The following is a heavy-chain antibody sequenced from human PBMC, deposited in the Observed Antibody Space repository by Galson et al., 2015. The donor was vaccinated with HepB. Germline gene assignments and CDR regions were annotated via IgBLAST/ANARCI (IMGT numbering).Heavy chain of an antibody. J-gene: IGHJ4*02. CDR1: GFTFSSYS. CDR3: ASMKWELLKGIDY. CDR2: ISSSSSYI. Sequence: SLRLSCAASGFTFSSYSMNWVRQAPGKGLEWVSSISSSSSYIYYADSVKGRFTISRDNAKNSLYLQMNSLRAEDTAVYYCASMKWELLKGIDYWGQGTLVTVSS. V-gene: IGHV3-21*01. D-gene: IGHD1-26*01.